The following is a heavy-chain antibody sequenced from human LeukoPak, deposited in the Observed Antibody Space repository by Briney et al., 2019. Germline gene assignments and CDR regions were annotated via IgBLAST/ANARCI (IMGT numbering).Heavy chain of an antibody. D-gene: IGHD1-26*01. Sequence: GGSLRLSCAASGFTFSDYSMNWVRQAPGRGLGCITYTSSDGKTTWYADSVKGRFTISRDNAKNSVYLQMNSLRAEDTAVYYCARDPTYYLRYGYFDFWGQGILVTVSS. J-gene: IGHJ4*02. CDR2: TSSDGKTT. V-gene: IGHV3-48*04. CDR1: GFTFSDYS. CDR3: ARDPTYYLRYGYFDF.